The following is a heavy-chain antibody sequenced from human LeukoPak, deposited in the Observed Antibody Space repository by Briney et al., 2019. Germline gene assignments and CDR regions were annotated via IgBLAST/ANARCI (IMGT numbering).Heavy chain of an antibody. J-gene: IGHJ4*02. CDR1: GGTFSSYA. CDR3: ARGHPYSSSSWFFDY. Sequence: ASVKVSCKASGGTFSSYAISWVRQAPGQGLEWMGGIIPFFGTANYAQKFQGRVTITADESTSTAYMELSSLRSEDTAVYYCARGHPYSSSSWFFDYWGQGTLVTVPS. V-gene: IGHV1-69*13. CDR2: IIPFFGTA. D-gene: IGHD6-6*01.